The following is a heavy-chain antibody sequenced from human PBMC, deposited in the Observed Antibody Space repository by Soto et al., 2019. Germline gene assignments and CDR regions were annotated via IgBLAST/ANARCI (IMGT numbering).Heavy chain of an antibody. D-gene: IGHD7-27*01. V-gene: IGHV3-30-3*01. Sequence: QVQLVESGGGVVQPGRSLRLSCAASGFTFSSYAMHWVRQAPGMGLEWVAVISYDGSNKYYADSVKGRFTISRDNSKNTLYLQMNSLRAEDTAVYYCARPKTLTLYYFDYWGQGTLVTVSS. CDR3: ARPKTLTLYYFDY. CDR2: ISYDGSNK. CDR1: GFTFSSYA. J-gene: IGHJ4*02.